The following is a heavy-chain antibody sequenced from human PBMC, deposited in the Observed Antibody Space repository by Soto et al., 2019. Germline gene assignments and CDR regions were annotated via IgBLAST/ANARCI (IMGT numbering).Heavy chain of an antibody. CDR3: ASINCEGRATVRWYFDY. D-gene: IGHD1-26*01. Sequence: SVKVSCKASGYTFTSYGSSWVRQAPGQGLDWMGWISAYKGNTNYAQKLQGRVTMTKDTSKSPSYMEMRSLRSEDTAVYYCASINCEGRATVRWYFDYWGQGALVTVSS. V-gene: IGHV1-18*01. CDR2: ISAYKGNT. J-gene: IGHJ4*02. CDR1: GYTFTSYG.